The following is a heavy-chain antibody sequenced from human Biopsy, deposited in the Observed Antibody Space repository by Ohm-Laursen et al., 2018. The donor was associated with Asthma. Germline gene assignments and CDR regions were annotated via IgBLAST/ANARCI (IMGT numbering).Heavy chain of an antibody. Sequence: SSLRLSCAASGFTFSSYGMVWVRLAPGKGLEWVALISNDGANKFYADSVQGRFTISRDNSKNTLYLQMHSLKIEDTAVYFCARQVKSTVFGVSYKKFDFWGQGTLVAVSS. CDR3: ARQVKSTVFGVSYKKFDF. D-gene: IGHD3-3*01. CDR1: GFTFSSYG. CDR2: ISNDGANK. V-gene: IGHV3-30*03. J-gene: IGHJ4*02.